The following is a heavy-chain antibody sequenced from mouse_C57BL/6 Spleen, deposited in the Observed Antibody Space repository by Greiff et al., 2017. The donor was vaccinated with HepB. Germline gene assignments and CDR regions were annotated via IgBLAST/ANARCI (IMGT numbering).Heavy chain of an antibody. J-gene: IGHJ4*01. V-gene: IGHV1-55*01. CDR2: IYPGSGST. Sequence: QVQLQQPGAELVKPGASVKMSCKASGYTFTSYWITWVKQRPGQGLEWIGDIYPGSGSTNYNEKFKSKATLTVDTSSSTAYMQLSSLTSEDSAVYYSARGEDYGSSTMDYWGQGTSVTVSS. CDR1: GYTFTSYW. D-gene: IGHD1-1*01. CDR3: ARGEDYGSSTMDY.